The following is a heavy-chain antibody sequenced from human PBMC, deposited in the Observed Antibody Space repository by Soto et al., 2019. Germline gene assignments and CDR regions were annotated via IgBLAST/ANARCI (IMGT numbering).Heavy chain of an antibody. CDR1: GFTFSSYW. V-gene: IGHV3-7*01. J-gene: IGHJ4*02. D-gene: IGHD3-22*01. CDR3: ARTPDSSGYYYPFDY. CDR2: IKQDGSEK. Sequence: GGSLRLSCAASGFTFSSYWMSWVRQAPGKGLEWVANIKQDGSEKYYVDSVKGRFTISRDNAKNSLYLQMNSLRAEDTAVYYCARTPDSSGYYYPFDYWGQGTLVTVSS.